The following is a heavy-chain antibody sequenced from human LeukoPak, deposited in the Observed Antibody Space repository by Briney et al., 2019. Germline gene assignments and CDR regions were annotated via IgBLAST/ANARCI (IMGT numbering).Heavy chain of an antibody. CDR3: AKDTAFAYGYDRVDH. D-gene: IGHD5-18*01. J-gene: IGHJ5*02. V-gene: IGHV3-23*01. Sequence: PGGSLRLSCAPSGFTFSSYAMSWVRQAPGKGLEWVSAISGSGSSTYYADSVKGRFTISRDTSKNTLYLQMNSLRAEDTAVYYCAKDTAFAYGYDRVDHWGQGTLVTVSS. CDR1: GFTFSSYA. CDR2: ISGSGSST.